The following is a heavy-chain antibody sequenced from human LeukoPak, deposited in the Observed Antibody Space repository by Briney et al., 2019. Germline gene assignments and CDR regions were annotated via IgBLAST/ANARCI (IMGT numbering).Heavy chain of an antibody. CDR1: GFSFRSYE. CDR2: ISGSGSII. Sequence: PGGSLRLSCAASGFSFRSYEMNWVRQAPGEGLEWVSQISGSGSIIYYADSVKGRFSISRDNAKNSLYLQMNSLRAEDTAVYYRAREGPYDGSDGDAFDIWGQGTMVTVSS. CDR3: AREGPYDGSDGDAFDI. D-gene: IGHD3-22*01. V-gene: IGHV3-48*03. J-gene: IGHJ3*02.